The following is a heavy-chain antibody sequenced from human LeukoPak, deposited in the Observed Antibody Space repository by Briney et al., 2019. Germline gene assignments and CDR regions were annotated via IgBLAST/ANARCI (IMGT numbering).Heavy chain of an antibody. CDR3: ARDRATTPHY. D-gene: IGHD5-12*01. CDR1: GFTVSSNY. J-gene: IGHJ4*02. V-gene: IGHV3-66*01. Sequence: GGFLRLSCAASGFTVSSNYMSWVRQAPGKGLEWVSVIYSGGSTYYADSVKGRFTISRDNSKNTLYLQMNSLRAEDTAVYYCARDRATTPHYWGQGTLVTVSS. CDR2: IYSGGST.